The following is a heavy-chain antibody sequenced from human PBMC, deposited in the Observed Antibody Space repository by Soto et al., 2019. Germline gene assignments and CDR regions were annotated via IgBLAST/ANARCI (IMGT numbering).Heavy chain of an antibody. D-gene: IGHD3-22*01. V-gene: IGHV5-51*01. Sequence: EFLKISFKGYGYSFTSYWIGWVRQIPGKGLEWMGIIYPGDSDTRYSPSFQGQVTISADKSISTAYLQWSSLKASDTAMYYCARQRDSSGYSSPYDAFDIWGQGTMVTVSS. J-gene: IGHJ3*02. CDR2: IYPGDSDT. CDR1: GYSFTSYW. CDR3: ARQRDSSGYSSPYDAFDI.